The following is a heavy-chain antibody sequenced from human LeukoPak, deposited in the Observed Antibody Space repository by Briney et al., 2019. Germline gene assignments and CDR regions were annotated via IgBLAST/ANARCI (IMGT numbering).Heavy chain of an antibody. CDR3: AKPGGGRLARADFDY. D-gene: IGHD5-12*01. CDR2: ISGSGGTA. Sequence: GGSLRLSCAASGFTFSSYSMNWVRQAPGKGLEWVSAISGSGGTAYYADSVKGRFTISRDNSKNTLYLQMNSLRAEDTAVYYCAKPGGGRLARADFDYWGQGTLVTVSS. CDR1: GFTFSSYS. J-gene: IGHJ4*02. V-gene: IGHV3-23*01.